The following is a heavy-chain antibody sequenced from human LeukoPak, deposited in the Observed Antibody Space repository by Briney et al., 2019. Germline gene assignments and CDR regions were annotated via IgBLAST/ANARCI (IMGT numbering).Heavy chain of an antibody. V-gene: IGHV4-59*12. J-gene: IGHJ4*02. CDR2: IYYSGST. CDR1: GGSISSYY. Sequence: PSETLSLTCTVSGGSISSYYWSWIRRPPGKGLEWIGYIYYSGSTNYNPSLKSRVTISVDTSKNQFSLKLSSVTAADTAVYYCARRWAYYDSSGYWSYWGQGTLVTVSS. CDR3: ARRWAYYDSSGYWSY. D-gene: IGHD3-22*01.